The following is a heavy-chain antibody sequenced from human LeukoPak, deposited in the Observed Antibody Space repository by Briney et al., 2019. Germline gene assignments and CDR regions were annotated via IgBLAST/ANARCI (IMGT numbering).Heavy chain of an antibody. CDR1: AGSISSYY. D-gene: IGHD3-3*01. CDR3: ARAQRFLEWLFYDY. CDR2: IYYSGST. J-gene: IGHJ4*02. V-gene: IGHV4-59*01. Sequence: SETLSLTCTVSAGSISSYYWSWIRQPPGKGLEWIGYIYYSGSTNYNPSLKSRVTISVDTSKNQFSLKLSSVTAADTAVYYCARAQRFLEWLFYDYWGQGTLVTVSS.